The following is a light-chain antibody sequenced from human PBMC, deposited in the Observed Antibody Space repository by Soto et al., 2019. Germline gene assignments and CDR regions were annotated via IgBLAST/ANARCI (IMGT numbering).Light chain of an antibody. Sequence: QAVVTQPPSVSAAPGQKVTISCSGSSSNIENNYVSWYQQLPGTAPKVLIFDNNERPSGTPDRFSGSKSGTSATLVITGLQTGDEADYYCGTWDSSLSTDVFGGGTKLTVL. V-gene: IGLV1-51*01. CDR2: DNN. CDR3: GTWDSSLSTDV. J-gene: IGLJ3*02. CDR1: SSNIENNY.